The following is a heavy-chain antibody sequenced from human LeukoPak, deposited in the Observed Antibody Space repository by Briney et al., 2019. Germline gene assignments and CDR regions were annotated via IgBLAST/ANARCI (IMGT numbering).Heavy chain of an antibody. CDR3: ARAATYYYDSSGYYIYYFDY. J-gene: IGHJ4*02. Sequence: SETLSLTCTVSGGSVSSGSYYWSWIRQPPGKGLEWIGYIHYSGSTNYNPSLKSRVTISVDTSKNQFSLKLSSVTAADTAVYYCARAATYYYDSSGYYIYYFDYWGQGTLVTVSS. CDR1: GGSVSSGSYY. V-gene: IGHV4-61*01. CDR2: IHYSGST. D-gene: IGHD3-22*01.